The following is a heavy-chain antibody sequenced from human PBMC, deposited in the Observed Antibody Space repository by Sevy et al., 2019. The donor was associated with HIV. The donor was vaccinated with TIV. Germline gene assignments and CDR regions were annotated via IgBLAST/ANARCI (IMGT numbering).Heavy chain of an antibody. J-gene: IGHJ4*02. CDR2: ISWNSGTI. CDR3: ARQRGVVLVPAAPFDY. Sequence: LSLTCAASGFTFDDCAMHWVRQAPGKGLEWVSGISWNSGTIGYADSVKGRFTISRDNAKNSLYLQMNSLRAEDTALYYCARQRGVVLVPAAPFDYWGQGTLVTVSS. V-gene: IGHV3-9*01. D-gene: IGHD2-2*01. CDR1: GFTFDDCA.